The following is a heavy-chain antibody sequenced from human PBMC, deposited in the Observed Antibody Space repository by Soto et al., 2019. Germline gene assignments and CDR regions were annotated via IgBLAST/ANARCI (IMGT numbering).Heavy chain of an antibody. CDR2: INHSGSP. D-gene: IGHD1-1*01. CDR3: ATANWSHHYFDP. CDR1: GGSFSGYY. V-gene: IGHV4-34*01. J-gene: IGHJ5*02. Sequence: PETLSLTCAVSGGSFSGYYWSWLRQPPGKVLEWIGEINHSGSPNYNPSLKSRVTISVDTSKNQFSLKMTSVTAADTAVYYCATANWSHHYFDPWGQGTLVTVSS.